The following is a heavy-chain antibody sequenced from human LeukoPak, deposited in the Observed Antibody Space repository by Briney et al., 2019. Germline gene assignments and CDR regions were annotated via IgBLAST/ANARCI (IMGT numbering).Heavy chain of an antibody. CDR3: ARVGGGGYYDILTGYTFDI. V-gene: IGHV4-34*01. D-gene: IGHD3-9*01. Sequence: PSETLSLTCAVYGGSFIGFHWNWIRQPPGKGLEWIGSIYYSGSTYYNPSLKSRVTISVDTSKNQFSLKLSSVTAADTAVYYCARVGGGGYYDILTGYTFDIWGQGTMVTVSS. CDR2: IYYSGST. J-gene: IGHJ3*02. CDR1: GGSFIGFH.